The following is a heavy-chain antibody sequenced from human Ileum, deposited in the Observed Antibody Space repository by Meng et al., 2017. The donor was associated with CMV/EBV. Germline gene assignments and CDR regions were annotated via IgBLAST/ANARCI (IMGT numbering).Heavy chain of an antibody. CDR3: ARIIVSRGYSFDY. CDR2: IIPNSGST. J-gene: IGHJ4*02. Sequence: VELVQSGAEMKNPWAPVKVTCEASGYSITNNIMKRVRQAPGQGLVWMRWIIPNSGSTNYAQKFQGRVTMTRDTSISTAYMELNRLTADDTAMYFCARIIVSRGYSFDYWGQGTLVTVSS. V-gene: IGHV1-2*02. D-gene: IGHD5-18*01. CDR1: GYSITNNI.